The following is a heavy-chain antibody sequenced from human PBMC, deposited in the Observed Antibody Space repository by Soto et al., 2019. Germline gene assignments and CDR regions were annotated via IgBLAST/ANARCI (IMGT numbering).Heavy chain of an antibody. CDR1: GFTFSTHS. V-gene: IGHV3-21*01. J-gene: IGHJ4*02. CDR2: IGTSGYT. CDR3: ARVPNNIVAVHTALSYFDS. Sequence: GGSLRLSCAASGFTFSTHSMNWVRQVPGKGLEWVSSIGTSGYTFYADSVKGRFTISRDNAKNSLYLQMDSLRAEDTAVYYCARVPNNIVAVHTALSYFDSWGQGTLVTVSS. D-gene: IGHD2-15*01.